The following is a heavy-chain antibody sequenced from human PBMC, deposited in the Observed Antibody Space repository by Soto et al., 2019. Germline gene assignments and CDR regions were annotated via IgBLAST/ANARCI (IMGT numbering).Heavy chain of an antibody. J-gene: IGHJ4*02. CDR3: ARISSGYYFDY. V-gene: IGHV3-72*01. D-gene: IGHD3-22*01. CDR1: GFTFSDHY. Sequence: GGSLRLSCAVSGFTFSDHYMDWVRQAPGKGLEWVGRSRNKANSYTTEYAASVKGRFTISRDDSKNSLYLQMNSLKTEDTAVYYCARISSGYYFDYWGQGTQVTVSS. CDR2: SRNKANSYTT.